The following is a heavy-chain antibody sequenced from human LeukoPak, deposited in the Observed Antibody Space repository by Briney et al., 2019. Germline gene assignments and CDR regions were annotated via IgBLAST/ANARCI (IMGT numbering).Heavy chain of an antibody. D-gene: IGHD3-16*02. CDR2: ISGPGGSK. J-gene: IGHJ4*02. CDR1: GFIFSSYG. Sequence: SGGSLRLSCAASGFIFSSYGMSWVRQAPGKGLEWVSIISGPGGSKYYADSVRGRFTIFRDNSNNMLYLQMDNLRAEDTGVYYCVKRVSTLGAVLAPDFDCWGQGNLVTVSS. V-gene: IGHV3-23*01. CDR3: VKRVSTLGAVLAPDFDC.